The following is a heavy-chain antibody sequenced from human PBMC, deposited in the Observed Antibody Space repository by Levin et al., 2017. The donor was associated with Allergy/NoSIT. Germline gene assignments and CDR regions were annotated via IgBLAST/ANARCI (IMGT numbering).Heavy chain of an antibody. CDR1: GFTVSSNY. D-gene: IGHD3-9*01. J-gene: IGHJ3*02. V-gene: IGHV3-66*02. Sequence: GGSLRLSCAASGFTVSSNYMSWVRQAPGKGLEWVSVIYSGGSTYYADSVKGRFTISRDNSKNTLYLQMNSLRAEDTSVYYCARDQLYYDIVTGHTMSGAFDSWGQGTMVTVSS. CDR3: ARDQLYYDIVTGHTMSGAFDS. CDR2: IYSGGST.